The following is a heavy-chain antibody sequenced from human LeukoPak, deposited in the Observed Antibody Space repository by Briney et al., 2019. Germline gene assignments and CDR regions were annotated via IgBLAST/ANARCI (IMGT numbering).Heavy chain of an antibody. D-gene: IGHD6-25*01. CDR3: ASGPTSGLDY. J-gene: IGHJ4*02. V-gene: IGHV3-23*01. Sequence: GGSLRLSCAASAFTFSSYAMSWARQAPGKGLEWVSTISGRGGSTYYADSVKGRFTISVDNSKNTLNLQMNSLTAGDTAVYYCASGPTSGLDYWGQGTLVTVSS. CDR1: AFTFSSYA. CDR2: ISGRGGST.